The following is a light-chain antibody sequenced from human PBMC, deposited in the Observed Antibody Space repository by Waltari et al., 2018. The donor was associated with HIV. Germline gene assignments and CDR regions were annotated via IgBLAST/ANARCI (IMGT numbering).Light chain of an antibody. CDR1: TGSVTSGHY. CDR3: LLYYDGVRV. J-gene: IGLJ3*02. CDR2: STN. V-gene: IGLV7-43*01. Sequence: QTVVTQEPSLTVSPGGTVTLTCASNTGSVTSGHYPNWFQQKPGQAPRALIYSTNNKHSWTPARFSGSLLGGKAALTLSGVQPEDEAEYYCLLYYDGVRVFGGGTKLTVL.